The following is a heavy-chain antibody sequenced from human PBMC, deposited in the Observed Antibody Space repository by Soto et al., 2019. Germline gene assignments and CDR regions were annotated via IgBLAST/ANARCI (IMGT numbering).Heavy chain of an antibody. CDR3: VKVYYDSSVTQSGFDY. CDR1: GFIFNNYA. Sequence: QAGGSLRLSCAASGFIFNNYAMTWVRQAPGKGLEWVSGISVSGSSTYYADSVKGRFTISRDNSKNTLNLQMNSLRAEDTAVYYCVKVYYDSSVTQSGFDYWGQGTLVTVS. D-gene: IGHD3-22*01. J-gene: IGHJ4*02. V-gene: IGHV3-23*01. CDR2: ISVSGSST.